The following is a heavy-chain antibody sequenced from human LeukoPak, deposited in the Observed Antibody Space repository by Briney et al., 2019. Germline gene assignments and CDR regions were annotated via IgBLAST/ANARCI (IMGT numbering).Heavy chain of an antibody. CDR1: GFTFSSYA. D-gene: IGHD1-26*01. CDR3: AKAAHLSGSYYDLDY. CDR2: ISGSGGNT. J-gene: IGHJ4*02. V-gene: IGHV3-23*01. Sequence: GGSLRLSCAASGFTFSSYAMSWVRQAPGKGLERVSAISGSGGNTYYADSVKGRFTISRDNSKNTLYLQMSSLRAEDTAVYYCAKAAHLSGSYYDLDYWGQGTLVTVSS.